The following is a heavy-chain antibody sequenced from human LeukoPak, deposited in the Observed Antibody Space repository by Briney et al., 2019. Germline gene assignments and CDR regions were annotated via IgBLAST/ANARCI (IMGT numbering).Heavy chain of an antibody. Sequence: ASVKVSCKASGYTFTGYYMHWVRQAPGQGLEWMGWINPNSGGTNYAQKFQGRVTMTRDTSISTAYMELSRLRSDDTAVYYCARTTYGDYEVERDYWGQGTLVTVSS. J-gene: IGHJ4*02. D-gene: IGHD4-17*01. V-gene: IGHV1-2*02. CDR1: GYTFTGYY. CDR2: INPNSGGT. CDR3: ARTTYGDYEVERDY.